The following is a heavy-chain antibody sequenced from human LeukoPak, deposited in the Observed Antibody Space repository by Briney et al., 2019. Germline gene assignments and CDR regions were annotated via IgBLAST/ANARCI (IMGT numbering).Heavy chain of an antibody. J-gene: IGHJ4*02. D-gene: IGHD6-13*01. V-gene: IGHV1-46*01. Sequence: ASVKVSCKASGYTFTNYGINWVRQAPGQGLEWMGIINPSGGSTSYAQKFQGRVTMTRDTSTSTVYMELSSLRSEDTAVYYCARDFFPIVDSTWYEIGYWGQGTLVTVSS. CDR1: GYTFTNYG. CDR3: ARDFFPIVDSTWYEIGY. CDR2: INPSGGST.